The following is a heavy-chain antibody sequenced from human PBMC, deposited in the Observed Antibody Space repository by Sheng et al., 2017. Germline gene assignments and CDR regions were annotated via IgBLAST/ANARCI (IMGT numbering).Heavy chain of an antibody. V-gene: IGHV2-5*01. CDR1: GFSLSTSGVG. CDR2: IYWNDDK. D-gene: IGHD3-16*02. J-gene: IGHJ3*02. Sequence: QITLKESGPTLVKPTQTLTLTCTFSGFSLSTSGVGVGWIRQPPGKALEWLALIYWNDDKRYSPSLKSRLTITKDTSKNQVVLTMTNMDPVDTATYYCAHRGMLEGVIPQDAFDIWGQGTMVTVSS. CDR3: AHRGMLEGVIPQDAFDI.